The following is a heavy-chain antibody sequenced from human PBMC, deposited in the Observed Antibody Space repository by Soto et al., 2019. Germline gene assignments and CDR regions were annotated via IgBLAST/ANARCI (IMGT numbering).Heavy chain of an antibody. D-gene: IGHD3-10*01. CDR2: ISNDGSNE. J-gene: IGHJ4*02. V-gene: IGHV3-30*18. CDR3: AKGAVRGIITSYFDY. Sequence: PGGSLRLSCAGSGFTFRWFGMNWVRQAPGKGLEWVARISNDGSNEYYVDSVKGRFTISRDNSKNTLYLQMDSLRAGDTAGYYCAKGAVRGIITSYFDYPGLVTLVTVSS. CDR1: GFTFRWFG.